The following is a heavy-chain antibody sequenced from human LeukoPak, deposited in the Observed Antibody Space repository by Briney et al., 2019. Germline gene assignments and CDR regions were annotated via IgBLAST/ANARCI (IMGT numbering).Heavy chain of an antibody. Sequence: GASVKVSCKASGYTFTSYGISWVRQAPGQGLEWMGWISAYNGNTNYAQKLQGRVTMTTDTSTSTAYMELRSLRSDDTAVYYCARDRTIFGVVPPLDYWGQGTLVTVSS. CDR1: GYTFTSYG. V-gene: IGHV1-18*01. J-gene: IGHJ4*02. CDR3: ARDRTIFGVVPPLDY. D-gene: IGHD3-3*01. CDR2: ISAYNGNT.